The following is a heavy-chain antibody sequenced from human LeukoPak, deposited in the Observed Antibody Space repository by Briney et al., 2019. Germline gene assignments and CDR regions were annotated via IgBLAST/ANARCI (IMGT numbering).Heavy chain of an antibody. Sequence: GGSLRLSCAASGFIFSSYEMNWVRQAPGKGLEWVSYISSSGSPIYYADSVKGRFTISRDNAKNSLYLQMNSLRAEDTAVYYCAREAAPWPCSGGSCYLYYFDYWGQGTLVTVSS. J-gene: IGHJ4*02. CDR1: GFIFSSYE. V-gene: IGHV3-48*03. CDR2: ISSSGSPI. CDR3: AREAAPWPCSGGSCYLYYFDY. D-gene: IGHD2-15*01.